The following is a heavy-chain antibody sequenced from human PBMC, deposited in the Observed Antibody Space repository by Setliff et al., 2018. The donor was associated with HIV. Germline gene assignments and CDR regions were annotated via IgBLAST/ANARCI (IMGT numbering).Heavy chain of an antibody. CDR1: GVTFNYSF. D-gene: IGHD3-22*01. Sequence: SVKVSCKASGVTFNYSFITWVRQAPGQGLEWMGGVVPTIHEATYAQKFQGRVTITADESATTVYMEMSGLTSEDTAIYYCARGADASGYFYREYFQHWGQGTRSPSPQ. CDR2: VVPTIHEA. V-gene: IGHV1-69*13. J-gene: IGHJ1*01. CDR3: ARGADASGYFYREYFQH.